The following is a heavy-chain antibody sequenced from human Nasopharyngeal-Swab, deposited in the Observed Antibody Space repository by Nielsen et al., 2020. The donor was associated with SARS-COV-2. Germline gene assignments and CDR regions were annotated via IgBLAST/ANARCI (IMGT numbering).Heavy chain of an antibody. J-gene: IGHJ4*02. D-gene: IGHD2-2*01. Sequence: GESLKISCADSGFNFNTSWMTWVRQAPGKGLEWVANISPDGSEKNYVDSVKGRFTISRDNAGSSLYLHMKSLRGDDTAVYYCAHYASAAYWGQGTLVTVSS. CDR1: GFNFNTSW. CDR3: AHYASAAY. V-gene: IGHV3-7*03. CDR2: ISPDGSEK.